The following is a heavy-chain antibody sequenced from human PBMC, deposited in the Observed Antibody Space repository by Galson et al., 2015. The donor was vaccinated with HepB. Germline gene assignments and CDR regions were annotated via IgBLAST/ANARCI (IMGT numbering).Heavy chain of an antibody. CDR2: INPSGGST. CDR1: GYTFTSYY. CDR3: AREAPSDSGSYEHFDY. J-gene: IGHJ4*02. Sequence: SCKASGYTFTSYYMHWVRQAPGQGLEWMGIINPSGGSTSYAQKFQGRVTMTRDTSTSTVYMELSSLRSEDTAVYYCAREAPSDSGSYEHFDYWGQGTLVTVSS. V-gene: IGHV1-46*01. D-gene: IGHD1-26*01.